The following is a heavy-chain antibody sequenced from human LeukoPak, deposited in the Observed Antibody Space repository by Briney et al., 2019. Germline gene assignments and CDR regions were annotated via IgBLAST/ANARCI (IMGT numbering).Heavy chain of an antibody. CDR3: AKESPHFDY. CDR2: ISAVT. J-gene: IGHJ4*02. CDR1: DFTLRSYA. Sequence: GRSLRLSCAVSDFTLRSYAMSWVRQAPGKGLEWVSSISAVTYYADSVKGRFTISRDNPKNTLNLQMNSLRAEDTAVYYCAKESPHFDYWGQGTLVTVSS. V-gene: IGHV3-23*01.